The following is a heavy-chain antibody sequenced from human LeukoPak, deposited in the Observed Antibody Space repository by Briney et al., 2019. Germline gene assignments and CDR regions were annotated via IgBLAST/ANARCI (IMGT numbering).Heavy chain of an antibody. CDR2: INHSGST. CDR1: GGSFSGYY. J-gene: IGHJ4*02. V-gene: IGHV4-34*01. Sequence: PSETLSLTCAVYGGSFSGYYWSWIRQPPGKGLEWIGEINHSGSTNYNPSLKSRVTISVDTSKNQFSLKLSSVTAADTAVYYCARIVVADNWGQGTLVTVSS. D-gene: IGHD2-21*01. CDR3: ARIVVADN.